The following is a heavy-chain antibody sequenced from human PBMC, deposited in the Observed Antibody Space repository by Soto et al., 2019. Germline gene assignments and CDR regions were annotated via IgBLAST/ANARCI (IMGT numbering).Heavy chain of an antibody. D-gene: IGHD6-19*01. CDR1: GFSLSSSGMC. Sequence: SGPTLVNPTQTLTLTCTFSGFSLSSSGMCVNWIRQPPGKALEWLARIDWDDDKYYNTSLKTRLTISKDTSKNQVVLTMTNMDPVDTATYYCARIAPYSSGRRYFDYWGQGTLVTVSS. CDR3: ARIAPYSSGRRYFDY. V-gene: IGHV2-70*11. CDR2: IDWDDDK. J-gene: IGHJ4*02.